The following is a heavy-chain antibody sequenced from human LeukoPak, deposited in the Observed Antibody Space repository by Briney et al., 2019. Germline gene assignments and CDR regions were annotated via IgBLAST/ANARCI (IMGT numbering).Heavy chain of an antibody. D-gene: IGHD6-6*01. V-gene: IGHV1-8*03. CDR2: MNLNSGNT. CDR3: ARSRGSSSSLDY. Sequence: ASVKVSCKASGYTFTSYDINWVRQATGQGLEWMGWMNLNSGNTGYAQKFQGRVTITRNTSISTAYMELSSLRSEDTAVYYCARSRGSSSSLDYWGQGTLVTVSS. CDR1: GYTFTSYD. J-gene: IGHJ4*02.